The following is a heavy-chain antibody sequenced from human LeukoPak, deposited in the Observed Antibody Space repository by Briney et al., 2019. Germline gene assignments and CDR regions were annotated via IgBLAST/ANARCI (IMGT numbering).Heavy chain of an antibody. CDR3: AKGTTNSAYAPFDS. V-gene: IGHV3-23*01. CDR1: GFTFSSYA. Sequence: GGSLRLSCAASGFTFSSYAMSWVRQAPGKGLECVSSISGTGDSTHYADSVRGRFTISRDTAKSTLYLHMNSLGAEDTAEYYCAKGTTNSAYAPFDSWGQGTLVTVSS. D-gene: IGHD5-12*01. CDR2: ISGTGDST. J-gene: IGHJ4*02.